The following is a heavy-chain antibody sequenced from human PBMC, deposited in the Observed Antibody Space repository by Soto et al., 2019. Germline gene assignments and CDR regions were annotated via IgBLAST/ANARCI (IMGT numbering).Heavy chain of an antibody. CDR3: ARQVSGRYHY. J-gene: IGHJ4*02. D-gene: IGHD1-26*01. CDR1: GGSIRSYY. CDR2: IYYSGST. V-gene: IGHV4-59*01. Sequence: QVQLQESGPGLVKPSETLSLTCSVSGGSIRSYYWSWIRQSPGKGLECIGYIYYSGSTNYNPSLKSRVTMSVDTSKNQFSLKLSSVTAADTAVYYCARQVSGRYHYWGQRTLVTVSS.